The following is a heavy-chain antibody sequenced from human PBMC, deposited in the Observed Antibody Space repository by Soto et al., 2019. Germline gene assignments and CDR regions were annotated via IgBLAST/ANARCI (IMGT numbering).Heavy chain of an antibody. D-gene: IGHD6-19*01. CDR2: ISAYNGNT. CDR1: VYNFTSYG. Sequence: GASVKVSCKTSVYNFTSYGISWVRQAPGQGLEWMGWISAYNGNTNYAQKLQGRVTMTTDTSTSTAYMELRSLRSDDTAVYYCASSGYSSGHDAFAIWGQGTMVTVSS. J-gene: IGHJ3*02. V-gene: IGHV1-18*01. CDR3: ASSGYSSGHDAFAI.